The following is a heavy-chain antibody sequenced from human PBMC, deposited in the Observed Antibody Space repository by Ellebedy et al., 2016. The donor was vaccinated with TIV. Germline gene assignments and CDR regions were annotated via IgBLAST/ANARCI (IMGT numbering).Heavy chain of an antibody. CDR3: AKYDSDGGAFDI. Sequence: GESLKISXKASGYSFTTYWIGWVRQMPGKGQEWMGIIYPGDSDTRYSPSFQGQVTISADKSISTAYLQWSSLKASDTAMYYCAKYDSDGGAFDIWGQGTMVTVSS. CDR2: IYPGDSDT. CDR1: GYSFTTYW. J-gene: IGHJ3*02. V-gene: IGHV5-51*01. D-gene: IGHD3-9*01.